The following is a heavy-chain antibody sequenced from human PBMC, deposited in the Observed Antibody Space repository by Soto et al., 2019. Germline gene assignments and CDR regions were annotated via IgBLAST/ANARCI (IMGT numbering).Heavy chain of an antibody. CDR1: GFTFSSYG. D-gene: IGHD1-26*01. V-gene: IGHV3-30*03. CDR2: ISYDGSNK. Sequence: GESLKISCAASGFTFSSYGMHWVRQAPGKGLEWVAVISYDGSNKYYADSVKGRFTISRDNSKNTLYLQMNSLRAEDTAVYYCASLGSIVGVDFDYWGQGTLVTVSS. CDR3: ASLGSIVGVDFDY. J-gene: IGHJ4*02.